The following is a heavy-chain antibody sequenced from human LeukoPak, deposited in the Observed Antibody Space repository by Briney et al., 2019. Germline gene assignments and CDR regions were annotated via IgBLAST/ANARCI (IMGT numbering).Heavy chain of an antibody. V-gene: IGHV3-30*02. J-gene: IGHJ6*03. Sequence: PGGSLRLSCAASGFTFSSYGMHWVRQAPGKGLEWVAFIRYDGSNKYYADSVKGRFTISRDNSKNTLYLQMNSLRAEDTAVYYCAKGKEGIVVGGDNPYYYYMDVWGKGTTVTISS. CDR1: GFTFSSYG. CDR3: AKGKEGIVVGGDNPYYYYMDV. D-gene: IGHD2-2*01. CDR2: IRYDGSNK.